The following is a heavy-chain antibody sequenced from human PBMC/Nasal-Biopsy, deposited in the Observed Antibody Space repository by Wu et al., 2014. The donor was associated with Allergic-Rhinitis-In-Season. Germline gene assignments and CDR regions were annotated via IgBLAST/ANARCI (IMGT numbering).Heavy chain of an antibody. CDR2: ISADGSHT. Sequence: LRLSCAASGFTFRSHWMHWVRQVPGKGLVWVSRISADGSHTDHADSVKGRFTISRDNAKNTLYLQMNSLRAEDTAVYYCAWRPRSKTVPPTRGVFDYWGQGTLVTVSS. CDR3: AWRPRSKTVPPTRGVFDY. J-gene: IGHJ4*02. V-gene: IGHV3-74*01. CDR1: GFTFRSHW. D-gene: IGHD4-11*01.